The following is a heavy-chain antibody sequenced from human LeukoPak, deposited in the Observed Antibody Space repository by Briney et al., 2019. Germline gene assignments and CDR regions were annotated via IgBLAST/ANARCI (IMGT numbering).Heavy chain of an antibody. V-gene: IGHV4-38-2*01. J-gene: IGHJ5*02. CDR2: VYHSGST. CDR1: GYSISSGYY. D-gene: IGHD3-10*01. Sequence: PSETLSLTCAVSGYSISSGYYWGWIRQPPGKGLGWIGSVYHSGSTYYNPSLKSRVTISVDTSKNQFSLKLSSVTAADTAVYYCARARAVTMVRGVITNNWFDPWGQGTLVTVSS. CDR3: ARARAVTMVRGVITNNWFDP.